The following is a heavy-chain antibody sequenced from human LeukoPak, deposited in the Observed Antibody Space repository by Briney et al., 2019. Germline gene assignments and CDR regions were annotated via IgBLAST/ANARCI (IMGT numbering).Heavy chain of an antibody. CDR2: ISGSGGST. CDR1: GFTFSSYA. D-gene: IGHD5-12*01. V-gene: IGHV3-23*01. Sequence: GGSLRLSCAASGFTFSSYAMSWVRQAPGKGLEWVSAISGSGGSTYYADSVKGRFTISRDNSKNTLYLQMNSLRAEDTAVYYCARENSGYDVYYYYGMDVWGQGTTVTVSS. CDR3: ARENSGYDVYYYYGMDV. J-gene: IGHJ6*02.